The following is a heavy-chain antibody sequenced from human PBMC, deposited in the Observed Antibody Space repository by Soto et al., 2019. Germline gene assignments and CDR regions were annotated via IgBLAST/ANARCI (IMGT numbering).Heavy chain of an antibody. J-gene: IGHJ6*02. CDR1: GGSISSRDYY. Sequence: QVQLQESGPGLVKPAQTLSLRCTVSGGSISSRDYYWSWIRQHPEKGLEWIGSIYYSGSTYYNPSLKSRVTRSLDTSMNEFSLRLTSVTAADTAVYYGARDKGGAALKGSGMDVWGQGTTVTVSS. V-gene: IGHV4-31*03. D-gene: IGHD3-10*01. CDR3: ARDKGGAALKGSGMDV. CDR2: IYYSGST.